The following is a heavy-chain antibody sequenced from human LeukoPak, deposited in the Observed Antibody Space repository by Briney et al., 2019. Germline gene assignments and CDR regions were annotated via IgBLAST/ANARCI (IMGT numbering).Heavy chain of an antibody. Sequence: GASVKVSCKASGYTFTGYYMHWVRQAPGQGLEWMGWINPNSGGTNYAQKFQGRVTMTRDTSISTAYMELSRLGSDDTAVYYCARDRYDFWSGYPNWFDPWGQGTLVTVSS. CDR2: INPNSGGT. CDR1: GYTFTGYY. D-gene: IGHD3-3*01. J-gene: IGHJ5*02. CDR3: ARDRYDFWSGYPNWFDP. V-gene: IGHV1-2*02.